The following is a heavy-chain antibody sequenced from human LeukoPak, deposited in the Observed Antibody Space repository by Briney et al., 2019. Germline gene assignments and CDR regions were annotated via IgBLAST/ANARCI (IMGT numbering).Heavy chain of an antibody. V-gene: IGHV3-11*01. J-gene: IGHJ4*02. D-gene: IGHD4-17*01. CDR1: GFTFSDYY. Sequence: PGGSLRLSCAASGFTFSDYYMSWIRQAPGKGLEWVSYISSSGSTIYYVDSVKGRFTISRDNAKNSLYLQMNSLRAEDTAVYYCASSLYGDYELLDYWGQGTLVTVSS. CDR3: ASSLYGDYELLDY. CDR2: ISSSGSTI.